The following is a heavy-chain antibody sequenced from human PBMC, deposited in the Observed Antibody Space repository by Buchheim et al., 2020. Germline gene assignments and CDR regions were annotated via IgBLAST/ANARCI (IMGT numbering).Heavy chain of an antibody. CDR1: GGSITSNHW. J-gene: IGHJ4*02. CDR2: IFCSGRT. CDR3: SRNFDS. V-gene: IGHV4-4*02. Sequence: QVQLQESGPGLVKPSGTLSLTCTISGGSITSNHWWHWVRQPPGRGLEWVGHIFCSGRTNYSPSLASRIIISLDKSKNQFSLRLSSVTAADTAIYYCSRNFDSLGQGIL.